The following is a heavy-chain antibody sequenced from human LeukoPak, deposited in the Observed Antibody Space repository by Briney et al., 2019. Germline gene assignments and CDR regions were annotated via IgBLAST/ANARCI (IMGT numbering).Heavy chain of an antibody. J-gene: IGHJ5*02. Sequence: GASVKVSCKASGYTFTSYAMHWVRQAPGQRLEWMGWINPNSGGTNYAQKFQGRVTMTRDTSISTAYMELSRLRSDDTAVYYCARDPQSIAAAGDPTYNWFDPWGQGTLVTVSS. CDR2: INPNSGGT. CDR1: GYTFTSYA. D-gene: IGHD6-13*01. V-gene: IGHV1-2*02. CDR3: ARDPQSIAAAGDPTYNWFDP.